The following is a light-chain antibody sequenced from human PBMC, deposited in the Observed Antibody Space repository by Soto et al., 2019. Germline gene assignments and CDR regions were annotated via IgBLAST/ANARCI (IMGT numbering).Light chain of an antibody. Sequence: QPALTQPASVSGSPGQSITISCTGTSSDVGGYNYVSWYQQHPGKAPKVMIYEVSNRPSGVSNRFSGSKSGNTASLTISGLXAEDEADYYCNSYSSTTPLYVFGTGTKVTVL. J-gene: IGLJ1*01. CDR3: NSYSSTTPLYV. CDR1: SSDVGGYNY. V-gene: IGLV2-14*01. CDR2: EVS.